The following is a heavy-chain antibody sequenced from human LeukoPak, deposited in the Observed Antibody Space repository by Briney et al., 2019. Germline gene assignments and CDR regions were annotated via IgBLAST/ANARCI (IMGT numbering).Heavy chain of an antibody. Sequence: GGSLRLSCADSGVTLSSYEMNWVREAPGEGRGWVSYISSSGSTKYYADPVKGRFTISRDNAKNSLYLQMNSLRAEDTAVYYCAKEAYGSGEKMADYWGQGTLVTVSS. V-gene: IGHV3-48*03. CDR2: ISSSGSTK. CDR1: GVTLSSYE. J-gene: IGHJ4*02. D-gene: IGHD3-10*01. CDR3: AKEAYGSGEKMADY.